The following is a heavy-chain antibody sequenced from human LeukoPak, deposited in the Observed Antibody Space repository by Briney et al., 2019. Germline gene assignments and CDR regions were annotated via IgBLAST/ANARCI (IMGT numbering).Heavy chain of an antibody. J-gene: IGHJ4*02. V-gene: IGHV3-23*01. D-gene: IGHD2-15*01. Sequence: GGSLRLPCAASGFTFNTYAMTWVRQAPGKGLDWVSAISGSGGSTYYADSVKGRFTISRDNSKNTLYLQMNSLRGEDTAIYYCAKDLRGYCTGGSCYEWDSWGQGTPVTVSS. CDR3: AKDLRGYCTGGSCYEWDS. CDR1: GFTFNTYA. CDR2: ISGSGGST.